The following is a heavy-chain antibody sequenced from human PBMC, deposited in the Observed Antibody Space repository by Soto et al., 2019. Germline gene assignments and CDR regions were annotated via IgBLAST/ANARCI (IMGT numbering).Heavy chain of an antibody. J-gene: IGHJ4*02. CDR2: INPNSGDT. Sequence: QAQLVQSGVEVKKPGASVKVSCEASGYTFTSYYMHWVRQAPGQGLEWMGWINPNSGDTKYAQKFRGRVTMTRDTSITTAYMEVKMLTSDDTAVYYCARQLAYCGGDCFTEPVDYWGQGTLVTVSS. CDR1: GYTFTSYY. V-gene: IGHV1-2*02. D-gene: IGHD2-21*02. CDR3: ARQLAYCGGDCFTEPVDY.